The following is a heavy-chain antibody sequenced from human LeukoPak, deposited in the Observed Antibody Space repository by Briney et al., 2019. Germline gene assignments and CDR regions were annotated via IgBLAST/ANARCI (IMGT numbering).Heavy chain of an antibody. D-gene: IGHD5-18*01. CDR3: ARSYGLDY. Sequence: GGSLRLSCVASGFTFSSYSMNWVRQAPGKGLEWVSSIRSSSSYIYYADSVKGRFTISRDNSKNTLYLQMNSLRAEDTAVYYCARSYGLDYWGQGTLVTVSS. V-gene: IGHV3-21*04. CDR1: GFTFSSYS. CDR2: IRSSSSYI. J-gene: IGHJ4*02.